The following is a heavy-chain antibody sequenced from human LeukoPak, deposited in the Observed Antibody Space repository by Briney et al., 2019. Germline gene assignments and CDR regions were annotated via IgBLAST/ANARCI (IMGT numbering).Heavy chain of an antibody. J-gene: IGHJ6*03. CDR1: GFTFDDYT. Sequence: GGSLRLSCAASGFTFDDYTMHWVRQAPGKGLEWVSLISWDGGSTYYADSVKGRFTISRDNSKNSLYLQMNSLRAEDTVLYYCAKDGDTMVRGAPPYYMDVWGKGTTVTISS. CDR3: AKDGDTMVRGAPPYYMDV. CDR2: ISWDGGST. D-gene: IGHD3-10*01. V-gene: IGHV3-43*01.